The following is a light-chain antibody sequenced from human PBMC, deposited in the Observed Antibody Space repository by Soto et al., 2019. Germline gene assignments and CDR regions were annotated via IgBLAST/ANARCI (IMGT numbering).Light chain of an antibody. CDR1: QSVSKY. CDR2: GAS. V-gene: IGKV3-20*01. CDR3: QQYGWSPQT. J-gene: IGKJ1*01. Sequence: EIVLTQSPGTLALSPGEGATLSCRASQSVSKYLAWSQQKPGQAPRLLIYGASSRATGIPDSFSGSGSGTALTLTISRLEPEDFAVYYCQQYGWSPQTFGQGTKVEIK.